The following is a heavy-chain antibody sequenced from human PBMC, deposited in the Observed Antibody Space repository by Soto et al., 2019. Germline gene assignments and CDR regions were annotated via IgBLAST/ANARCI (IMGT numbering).Heavy chain of an antibody. CDR3: ARGKRITIFGVVISGNWFDP. CDR2: ISGSGGST. J-gene: IGHJ5*02. D-gene: IGHD3-3*01. Sequence: EVQLLESGGGLVQPGGSLRLSCAASGFTFSSYAMSWVRQAPGKGLEWVSAISGSGGSTYYADSVKGRSTISRDNSKNTLYLQMNSLRAEDTAVYYCARGKRITIFGVVISGNWFDPWGQGTLVTVSS. V-gene: IGHV3-23*01. CDR1: GFTFSSYA.